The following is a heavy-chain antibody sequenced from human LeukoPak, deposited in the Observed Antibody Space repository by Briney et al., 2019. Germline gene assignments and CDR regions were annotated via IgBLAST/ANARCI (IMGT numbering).Heavy chain of an antibody. CDR1: GYTLTELS. CDR3: ATRPTYGDYDY. J-gene: IGHJ4*02. V-gene: IGHV1-24*01. Sequence: ASAKVSCKVSGYTLTELSMHWVRQAPGKGLEWMGGFDPEDGETIYAQKFQGRVTMTEDTSTDAAYMEPSSLRSEDTAVYYCATRPTYGDYDYWGQGTLVTVSS. CDR2: FDPEDGET. D-gene: IGHD4-17*01.